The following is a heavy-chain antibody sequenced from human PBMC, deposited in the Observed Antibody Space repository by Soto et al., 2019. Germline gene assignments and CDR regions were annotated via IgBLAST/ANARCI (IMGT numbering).Heavy chain of an antibody. CDR3: AREDIVVVQAAINYYGMDV. Sequence: GGSLRLSCAASGFTFSSYAMSWVRQAPGKGLEWVSAISGSGGSTYYADSVKGRFTISRDNSKNTLYLQMNSLRAEDTAVYYCAREDIVVVQAAINYYGMDVWGQGTTVTVSS. V-gene: IGHV3-23*01. J-gene: IGHJ6*02. CDR1: GFTFSSYA. CDR2: ISGSGGST. D-gene: IGHD2-2*01.